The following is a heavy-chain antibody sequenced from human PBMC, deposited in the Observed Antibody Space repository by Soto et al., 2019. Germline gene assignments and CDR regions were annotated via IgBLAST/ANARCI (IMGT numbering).Heavy chain of an antibody. V-gene: IGHV3-23*01. CDR1: GFTFSSYA. D-gene: IGHD3-3*01. J-gene: IGHJ4*02. Sequence: EVQLLESGGGLVQPGGSLRLSCAASGFTFSSYAMSWVRQAPGKGLEWVSAISGSGGSTYYADSVKGRFTISRDNSKNTLYLQMNSLIAEDTAVYYCVGDDFWSGYFDYWGQGTLVTVSS. CDR3: VGDDFWSGYFDY. CDR2: ISGSGGST.